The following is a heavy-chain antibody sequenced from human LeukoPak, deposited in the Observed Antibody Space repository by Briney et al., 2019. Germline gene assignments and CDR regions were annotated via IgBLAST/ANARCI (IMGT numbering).Heavy chain of an antibody. CDR1: GGSISSYY. V-gene: IGHV4-59*08. CDR3: ARHLREGYSSGLDY. Sequence: SETLSLTCTVSGGSISSYYWSWIRQPPGKGLEWIGYIYYSGTTNYNPSLKSRVTISVDTSKNQFSLKLSSVTAADTAVYYCARHLREGYSSGLDYWGQGTLVTVSS. J-gene: IGHJ4*02. CDR2: IYYSGTT. D-gene: IGHD6-19*01.